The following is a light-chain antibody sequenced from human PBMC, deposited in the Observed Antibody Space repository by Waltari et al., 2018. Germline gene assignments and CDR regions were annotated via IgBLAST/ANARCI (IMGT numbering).Light chain of an antibody. Sequence: DIVMTQSPDSLAVSLGERATINCKSTQSVLYRSNNKKYLTWYQKKPGQPPNLLIYWTSTRESGVPDRFSGSGSGTDFTLTISSLQAEDVAVYYCQQYYNTPFTFGPGTKVDVK. CDR1: QSVLYRSNNKKY. J-gene: IGKJ3*01. CDR2: WTS. V-gene: IGKV4-1*01. CDR3: QQYYNTPFT.